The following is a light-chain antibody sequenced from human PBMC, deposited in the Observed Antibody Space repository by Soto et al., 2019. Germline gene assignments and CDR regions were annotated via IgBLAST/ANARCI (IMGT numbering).Light chain of an antibody. Sequence: QSALTQPASVSGSPGQSITISCTGTSSDVGRYNLVSWYQQHPGKAPKLMIYEGDKRPSGVSNRFSGSKSGNTASMTISGLQAEDEAAYYCYSYVGASTYVFGTGTQLTVL. V-gene: IGLV2-23*01. CDR2: EGD. J-gene: IGLJ1*01. CDR3: YSYVGASTYV. CDR1: SSDVGRYNL.